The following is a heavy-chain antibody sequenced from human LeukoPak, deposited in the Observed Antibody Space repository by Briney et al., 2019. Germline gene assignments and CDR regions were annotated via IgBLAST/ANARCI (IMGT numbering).Heavy chain of an antibody. CDR1: AFSLSSSGVG. D-gene: IGHD2-2*01. Sequence: SGPTLVKPTQTLTLTCTVSAFSLSSSGVGVGWICQPPGKALGWLALIFWDDDKRYRPSLKSRLTISKDTSKNQVVLTMTNMDPVDTATYYCAHLRCSSTSCYGKYAFDIWGQGTMVTVSS. CDR3: AHLRCSSTSCYGKYAFDI. CDR2: IFWDDDK. J-gene: IGHJ3*02. V-gene: IGHV2-5*02.